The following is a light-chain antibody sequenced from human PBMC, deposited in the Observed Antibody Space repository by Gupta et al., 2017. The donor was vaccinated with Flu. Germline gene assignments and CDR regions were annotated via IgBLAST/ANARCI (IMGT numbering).Light chain of an antibody. Sequence: VTPGEPASISCRSSQRRLHSNGNTYSDWYLQNPGQAPQLLIYMTSKRAYGVPDRFSGSGSGRDFTLKISRGEAEDVGVYYCRQDLYPPITFGQGTXLEIK. V-gene: IGKV2-28*01. CDR2: MTS. J-gene: IGKJ5*01. CDR1: QRRLHSNGNTY. CDR3: RQDLYPPIT.